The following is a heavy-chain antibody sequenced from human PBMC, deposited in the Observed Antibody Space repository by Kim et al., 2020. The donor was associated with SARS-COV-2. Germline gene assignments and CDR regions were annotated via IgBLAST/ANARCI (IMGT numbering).Heavy chain of an antibody. CDR2: IIPIFGTA. D-gene: IGHD1-26*01. CDR3: ARVKGGSMSGSYPLRYYYYYGMDV. CDR1: GGTFSSYA. J-gene: IGHJ6*02. Sequence: SVKVSCKASGGTFSSYAISWVRQAPGQGLEWMGGIIPIFGTANYAQKFQGRVTITADESTSTAYMELSSLRSEDTAVYYCARVKGGSMSGSYPLRYYYYYGMDVWGQGTTVTVSS. V-gene: IGHV1-69*13.